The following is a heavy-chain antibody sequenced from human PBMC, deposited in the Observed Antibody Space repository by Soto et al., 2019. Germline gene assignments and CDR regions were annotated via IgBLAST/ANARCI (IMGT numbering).Heavy chain of an antibody. CDR3: ARRQSYGSGSYSIKDDY. V-gene: IGHV5-10-1*01. J-gene: IGHJ4*02. CDR1: GYSFTSYW. D-gene: IGHD3-10*01. CDR2: IDPSDSYT. Sequence: GESLKISCKGSGYSFTSYWISWVRQMPGKGLEWMGRIDPSDSYTNYSPSFQGHVTISADKSISTAYLQWSSLKASDTAMYYFARRQSYGSGSYSIKDDYWGQGTLVTVSS.